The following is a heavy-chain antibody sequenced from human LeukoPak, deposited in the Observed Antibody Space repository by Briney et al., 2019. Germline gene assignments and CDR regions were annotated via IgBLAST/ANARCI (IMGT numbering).Heavy chain of an antibody. CDR3: ARRDSSGF. CDR2: ISGSSSTI. D-gene: IGHD3-22*01. V-gene: IGHV3-48*01. CDR1: GFTFSSYG. Sequence: GGSLRLSCAASGFTFSSYGMHWVHQAPGKGLEWVSYISGSSSTIYYADSVRGRFTVSRDNAKNSLYLQMDSLRAEDTAVYYCARRDSSGFWGQGTLVTVSS. J-gene: IGHJ4*02.